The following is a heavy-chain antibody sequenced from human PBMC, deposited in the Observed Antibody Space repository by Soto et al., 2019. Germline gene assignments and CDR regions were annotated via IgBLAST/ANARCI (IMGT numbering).Heavy chain of an antibody. CDR1: GGSISSSNW. J-gene: IGHJ6*02. D-gene: IGHD1-7*01. CDR2: IYHSGST. CDR3: ASEGQSGITGNTSEYYYGMDV. V-gene: IGHV4-4*02. Sequence: PSETLSLTCAVSGGSISSSNWWSWVRQPPGKGLEWIGEIYHSGSTNYNPSLKSRVTISVDKSKNQFSLKLSSVTAADTAVYYCASEGQSGITGNTSEYYYGMDVWGQGTTVTVSS.